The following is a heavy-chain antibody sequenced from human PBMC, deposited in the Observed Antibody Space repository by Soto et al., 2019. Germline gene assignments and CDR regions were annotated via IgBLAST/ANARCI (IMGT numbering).Heavy chain of an antibody. D-gene: IGHD3-10*01. Sequence: QVQLQESGPGLVKPSQTLSLTCTVSGGSIRSGDYYWSWIRQHPGKGLEWIGYIDYTGNTYHGPSLKSRVTISVDASKNQFSLKLSSVTAADTAVYYCARFPPSLRGVRDFVYWGQGTLVTVSS. CDR3: ARFPPSLRGVRDFVY. CDR2: IDYTGNT. V-gene: IGHV4-30-4*01. J-gene: IGHJ4*02. CDR1: GGSIRSGDYY.